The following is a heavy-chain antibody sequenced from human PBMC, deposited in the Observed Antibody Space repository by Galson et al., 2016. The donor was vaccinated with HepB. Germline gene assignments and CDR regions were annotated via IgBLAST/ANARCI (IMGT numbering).Heavy chain of an antibody. CDR3: ASVVSSGGYFPN. J-gene: IGHJ1*01. V-gene: IGHV5-51*01. CDR2: IYSGDSDT. CDR1: GNIFTSYW. Sequence: SGAEVKKPGESLRISCKGSGNIFTSYWIAWVRQTPGKGLEWMGIIYSGDSDTRYTPSFQGQVTISADKSLSTANLQWSSLKASDTAMYYCASVVSSGGYFPNWGQGTLVTVSS. D-gene: IGHD2-15*01.